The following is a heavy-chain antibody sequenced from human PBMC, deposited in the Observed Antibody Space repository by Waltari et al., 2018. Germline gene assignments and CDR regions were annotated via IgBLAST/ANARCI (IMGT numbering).Heavy chain of an antibody. CDR2: IYYSGST. J-gene: IGHJ4*02. D-gene: IGHD5-12*01. CDR1: GGSISSHY. Sequence: QVQLQESGPGLVKPSETLSLTCTVSGGSISSHYWSWIRQPPGKGLEWIGYIYYSGSTNYNPSLMSRVTISVDTSKNQFSLKLSSVTAADTAVYYCARVREYSGYDFTDYWGQGTLVTVSS. CDR3: ARVREYSGYDFTDY. V-gene: IGHV4-59*11.